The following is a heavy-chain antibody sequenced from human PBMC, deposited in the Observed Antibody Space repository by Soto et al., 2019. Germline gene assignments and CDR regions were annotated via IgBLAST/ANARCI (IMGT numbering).Heavy chain of an antibody. V-gene: IGHV4-59*01. D-gene: IGHD3-16*02. CDR3: ARDRLFGGVIDRNSGFDY. J-gene: IGHJ4*02. CDR1: GGSISSDY. Sequence: PSETLSLTCTVSGGSISSDYWSWIRQPPGKGLEWIGYIYYSGSTNYNPSLKSRVTISVDTSKNQFSLKLSSVTAADTAVYYCARDRLFGGVIDRNSGFDYWGQGTLVTVSS. CDR2: IYYSGST.